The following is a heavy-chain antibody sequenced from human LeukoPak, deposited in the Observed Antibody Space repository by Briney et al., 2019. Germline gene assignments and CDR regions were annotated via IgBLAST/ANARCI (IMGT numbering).Heavy chain of an antibody. CDR3: ARDWGILWFGESIDY. D-gene: IGHD3-10*01. J-gene: IGHJ4*02. CDR1: GFTFSDYY. CDR2: ISSGGSTI. V-gene: IGHV3-11*04. Sequence: GGSLRLSCAVSGFTFSDYYMSWIRQAPGKGLEWVSYISSGGSTISHADSVKGRFTISRDNAENSLYLQMNSLRAEDTAVYYCARDWGILWFGESIDYWGQGTLVTVSS.